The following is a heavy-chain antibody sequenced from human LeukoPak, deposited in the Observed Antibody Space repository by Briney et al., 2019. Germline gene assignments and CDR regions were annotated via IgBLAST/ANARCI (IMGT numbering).Heavy chain of an antibody. CDR1: GDSVSSNSAA. CDR3: ARDLGDGYKRRIYYFDD. D-gene: IGHD5-24*01. V-gene: IGHV6-1*01. Sequence: SQTLSLTCAISGDSVSSNSAAWNWIRQSPSRGLEWLGRTYYRSKWYNDYAVSVKSRITINPDTSKNQFSLQLNSVTPEDTAVYYCARDLGDGYKRRIYYFDDWGQGTLVTVSS. J-gene: IGHJ4*02. CDR2: TYYRSKWYN.